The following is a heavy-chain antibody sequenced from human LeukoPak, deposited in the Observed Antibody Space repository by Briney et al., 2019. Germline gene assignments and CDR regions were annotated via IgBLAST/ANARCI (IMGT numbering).Heavy chain of an antibody. CDR2: IYTSGST. V-gene: IGHV4-4*07. D-gene: IGHD3-16*02. J-gene: IGHJ4*02. Sequence: TTSETLSLTCTVSGGSISSYYWSWIRQPAGKGLEWIGRIYTSGSTNYNPSLKSRVTISVDKSKNQFSLKLSSVTAADTAVYFCARDNYVWGSYRYFDYWGQGTLVTVSS. CDR3: ARDNYVWGSYRYFDY. CDR1: GGSISSYY.